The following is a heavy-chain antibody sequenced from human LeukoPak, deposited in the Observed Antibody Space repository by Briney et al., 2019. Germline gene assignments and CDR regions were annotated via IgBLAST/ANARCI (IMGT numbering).Heavy chain of an antibody. Sequence: GGSLRLSCAASGFTFSSYWMSWVRQAPGKGLECVASIKQDGSEKYYVDSVKGRFTISRDNAKNSLYLQMNSLRADDTAVYYCARNQWLPFDAFDIWGQGTMVTVSS. CDR1: GFTFSSYW. CDR3: ARNQWLPFDAFDI. D-gene: IGHD5-18*01. V-gene: IGHV3-7*01. CDR2: IKQDGSEK. J-gene: IGHJ3*02.